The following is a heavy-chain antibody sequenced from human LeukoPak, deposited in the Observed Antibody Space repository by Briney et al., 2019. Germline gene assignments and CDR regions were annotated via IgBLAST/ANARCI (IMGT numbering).Heavy chain of an antibody. V-gene: IGHV4-59*08. CDR3: ARRGSLGPFDY. J-gene: IGHJ4*02. CDR1: GYSISNYY. D-gene: IGHD7-27*01. CDR2: VYYSGST. Sequence: SETLSLTCTVSGYSISNYYWSWIRQPPGKGLEWIGYVYYSGSTNYNPSLKSRVTISVDTSKNQFTLKLSSVTAADTAVYYCARRGSLGPFDYWGQGTLVTVSS.